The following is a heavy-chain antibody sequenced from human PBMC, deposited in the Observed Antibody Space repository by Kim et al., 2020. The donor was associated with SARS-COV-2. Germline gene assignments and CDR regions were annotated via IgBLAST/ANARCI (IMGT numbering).Heavy chain of an antibody. J-gene: IGHJ4*02. V-gene: IGHV3-23*01. Sequence: GGSLRLSCAASGFTFSNYGVSWVRQAPGKGLEWVSAISFGGVTDYADSVRGRFTTSRDNPKSTVYLQMNSLRAEDTAVYYSAGICGTTSCSDDYWGKGT. CDR1: GFTFSNYG. CDR3: AGICGTTSCSDDY. CDR2: ISFGGVT. D-gene: IGHD2-2*01.